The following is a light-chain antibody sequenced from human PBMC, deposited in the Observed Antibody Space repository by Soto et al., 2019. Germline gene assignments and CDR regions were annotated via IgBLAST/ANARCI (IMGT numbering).Light chain of an antibody. CDR3: QQSNNWPYT. Sequence: EIVMTHSPATLSVSPGDRATLSCRASQTVRDNLAWYQQKPGQAPRLLIYGASTRATGIPARFSGSGSGTVFPLTIDSLQSEDFALYFCQQSNNWPYTFGQGTKLEIK. CDR2: GAS. J-gene: IGKJ2*01. CDR1: QTVRDN. V-gene: IGKV3-15*01.